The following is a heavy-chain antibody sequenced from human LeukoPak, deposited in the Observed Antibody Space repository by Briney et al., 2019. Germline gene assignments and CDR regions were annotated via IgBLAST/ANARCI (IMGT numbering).Heavy chain of an antibody. D-gene: IGHD6-6*01. V-gene: IGHV4-34*01. CDR1: GGSFSGYH. CDR2: INHSGST. J-gene: IGHJ5*02. CDR3: ARGFPSSSLWFDP. Sequence: SETLSLTCGVYGGSFSGYHRSWLRLRPGKGLEWIGDINHSGSTHYNPSLKSRVTISVDTSNNQFSLKLHSVTAADTAVYYCARGFPSSSLWFDPWGKGTLVTVSS.